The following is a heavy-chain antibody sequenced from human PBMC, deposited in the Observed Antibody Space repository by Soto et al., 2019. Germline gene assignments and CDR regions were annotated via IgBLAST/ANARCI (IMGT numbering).Heavy chain of an antibody. D-gene: IGHD6-19*01. CDR2: IYLTGIT. V-gene: IGHV4-59*08. J-gene: IGHJ4*02. CDR3: ARLYGALAVAFDY. CDR1: GGSISNYY. Sequence: PSETLSLTCTGSGGSISNYYWSWIRQPPGKGLEWFGHIYLTGITNYNPSLKSRVTISVDISKNQFSLTLSSVNAADTAVYHCARLYGALAVAFDYWGQG.